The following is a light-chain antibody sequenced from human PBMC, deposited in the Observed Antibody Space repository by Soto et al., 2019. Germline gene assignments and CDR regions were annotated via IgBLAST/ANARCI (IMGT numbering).Light chain of an antibody. CDR1: QSISSK. Sequence: EIVMMQSPATLSVSPGERATLSCRASQSISSKLGWYQQRPGQAPRLLIYGASTRATGIPARFSGSGSGTEFTLTISSLQSEDSAVYYCQQYNSWTTITFGQGTRLEIK. CDR3: QQYNSWTTIT. J-gene: IGKJ5*01. CDR2: GAS. V-gene: IGKV3-15*01.